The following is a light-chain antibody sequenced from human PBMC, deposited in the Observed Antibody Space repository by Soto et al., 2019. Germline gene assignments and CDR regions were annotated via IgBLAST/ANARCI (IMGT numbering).Light chain of an antibody. CDR3: QQRSNCPPIT. Sequence: ETVLTQSPATLTLSPGERATLSCRASQSVSSYLAWYQQKPGQAPTLLLYDASNRATGIPARFSGSGSGTDFSLPIISLVHADFAVYYCQQRSNCPPITFGQGTKVDIK. CDR2: DAS. V-gene: IGKV3-11*01. J-gene: IGKJ1*01. CDR1: QSVSSY.